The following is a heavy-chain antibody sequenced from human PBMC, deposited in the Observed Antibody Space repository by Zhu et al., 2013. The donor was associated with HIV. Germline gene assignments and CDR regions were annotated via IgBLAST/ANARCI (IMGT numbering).Heavy chain of an antibody. CDR1: GGTFSRHA. J-gene: IGHJ4*02. V-gene: IGHV1-69*01. D-gene: IGHD6-13*01. CDR2: IIPMFGTA. CDR3: ATIGVGQLVPG. Sequence: QVQLVQSGAEVKKPGTSVKVSCKAAGGTFSRHAIIWVRQAPGQGFEWMGGIIPMFGTADNAQRFQGRVTITADESTSTTYMELSSLRSEDTAVYYCATIGVGQLVPGWGQGTLITVSS.